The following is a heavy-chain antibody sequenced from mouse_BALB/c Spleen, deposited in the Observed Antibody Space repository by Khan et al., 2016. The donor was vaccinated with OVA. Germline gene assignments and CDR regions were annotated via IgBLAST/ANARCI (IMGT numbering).Heavy chain of an antibody. CDR1: GYSITSGYA. CDR3: ARGNYCGYYFDY. CDR2: ISYSGVT. D-gene: IGHD1-1*01. V-gene: IGHV3-2*02. J-gene: IGHJ2*01. Sequence: VELVESGPGLVKPSQSLFLTCTVTGYSITSGYAWNWIRQFPGNKLEWMGYISYSGVTSYTPSLKSRISIPRDPSKTQFFLQLNSVTTEDTATDYCARGNYCGYYFDYWGQGTTLTVSS.